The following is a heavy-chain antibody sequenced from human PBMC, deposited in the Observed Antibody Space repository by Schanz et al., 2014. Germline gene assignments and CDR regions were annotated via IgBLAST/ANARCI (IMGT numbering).Heavy chain of an antibody. V-gene: IGHV1-46*03. D-gene: IGHD2-21*01. Sequence: QVQLVQSGAEVKKPGASVKVSCEASGYTFTSYYIHWFRQAPGQGLEWMGIINPSVGKTNYAQKCRGRVTRTRDTSTSTVYMELSSLRAEDAAVYVCARGPSTGDCDIWGQGTMVTVSS. J-gene: IGHJ3*02. CDR2: INPSVGKT. CDR3: ARGPSTGDCDI. CDR1: GYTFTSYY.